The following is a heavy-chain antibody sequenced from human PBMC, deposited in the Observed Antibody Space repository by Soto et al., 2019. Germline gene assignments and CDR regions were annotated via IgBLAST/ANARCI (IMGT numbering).Heavy chain of an antibody. D-gene: IGHD3-3*01. Sequence: ASVKVSCKASGYTFTSYGISWVRQAPGQGLEWMGWISAYNGNTNYAQKLQGRVTMTTDTSTSTAYMELRSLRSDDTAVYYCARDPNYDFWSGPQNNWLDPWGQGTLVT. CDR2: ISAYNGNT. CDR1: GYTFTSYG. J-gene: IGHJ5*02. V-gene: IGHV1-18*04. CDR3: ARDPNYDFWSGPQNNWLDP.